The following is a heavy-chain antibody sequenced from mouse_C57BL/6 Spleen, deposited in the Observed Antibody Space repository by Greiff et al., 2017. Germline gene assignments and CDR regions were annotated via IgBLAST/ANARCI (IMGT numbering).Heavy chain of an antibody. CDR3: ARNEGVPTPFAY. CDR2: IWSGGST. J-gene: IGHJ3*01. Sequence: VKLMESGPGLVQPSQSLSITCTASGFSLTSYGVHWVRQSPGKGLEWLGVIWSGGSTDYNAAFISRLSISKDNTKSQVFFKMNSLRAADTAIYYWARNEGVPTPFAYWGQGTLVTVSA. D-gene: IGHD5-1*01. CDR1: GFSLTSYG. V-gene: IGHV2-2*01.